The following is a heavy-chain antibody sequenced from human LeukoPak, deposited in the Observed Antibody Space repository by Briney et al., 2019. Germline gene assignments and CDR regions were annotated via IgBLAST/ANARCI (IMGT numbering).Heavy chain of an antibody. Sequence: SETLSLTCAVSGGSISSSNWWSWVRQPPGKGLEWIGEIYHSGSTNYNPSLKSRVTISVDKSKNQFSLKLSSVTAADTAVYYCAREVYCSSTSCFGGWFDPWGQGTLVTVSS. CDR1: GGSISSSNW. CDR3: AREVYCSSTSCFGGWFDP. J-gene: IGHJ5*02. V-gene: IGHV4-4*02. CDR2: IYHSGST. D-gene: IGHD2-2*01.